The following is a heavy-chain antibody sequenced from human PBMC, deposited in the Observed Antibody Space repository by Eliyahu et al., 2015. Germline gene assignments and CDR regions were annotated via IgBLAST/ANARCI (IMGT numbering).Heavy chain of an antibody. D-gene: IGHD1-1*01. CDR2: ITNRGDYI. CDR1: AFTFSSYA. CDR3: AKETKPGSLYY. J-gene: IGHJ4*02. Sequence: EVQLLESGGGLVQPGGSLRLSCAASAFTFSSYAMSWVRQAPGKGLEWVSAITNRGDYIYYGDPVKGRFTISRDNSKNTLYLQMNSLRAEDTAIYYCAKETKPGSLYYWGQGTLVTVSS. V-gene: IGHV3-23*01.